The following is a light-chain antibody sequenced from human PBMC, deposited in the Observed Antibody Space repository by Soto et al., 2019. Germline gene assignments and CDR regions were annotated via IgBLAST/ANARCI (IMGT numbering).Light chain of an antibody. CDR2: EGS. CDR1: SSDVGSYNL. Sequence: QSALTQPASVSGSPGQSITISCTGTSSDVGSYNLVSWYQQYPGKAPKLMIYEGSKRPSGVSNRFSGSKSGNTASLTISGLQAEDEADYYCSSYATTSTLVFGGGTKAHRP. CDR3: SSYATTSTLV. V-gene: IGLV2-23*01. J-gene: IGLJ2*01.